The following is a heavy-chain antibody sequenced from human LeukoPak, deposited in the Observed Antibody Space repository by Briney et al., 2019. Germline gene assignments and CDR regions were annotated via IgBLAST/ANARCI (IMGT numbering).Heavy chain of an antibody. Sequence: GGSLRLSCAASGFTFGSYLMSWVRQAPGKGLEWVANIKQDGSEKYYVDSVKGRFTISRDNAENSLSLQMNSLRAEDTAVYYCASAGGDSRSPLPFYYWGQGTLVTVSS. J-gene: IGHJ4*02. CDR3: ASAGGDSRSPLPFYY. D-gene: IGHD6-6*01. V-gene: IGHV3-7*03. CDR2: IKQDGSEK. CDR1: GFTFGSYL.